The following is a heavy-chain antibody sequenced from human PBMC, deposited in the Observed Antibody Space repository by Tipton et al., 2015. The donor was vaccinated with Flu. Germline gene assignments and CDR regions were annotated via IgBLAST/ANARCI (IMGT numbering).Heavy chain of an antibody. J-gene: IGHJ4*02. CDR2: ISGSGGST. CDR1: GFTFSSCA. V-gene: IGHV3-23*01. Sequence: GSLRLSCAASGFTFSSCAMSWVRQAPGKGLEWVSAISGSGGSTYYADSVKGRFTISRDNSKNTLYLQMNSLRAEDTAVYYCAKDPPSGYSSSWYNDYWGQGTLVTVSS. CDR3: AKDPPSGYSSSWYNDY. D-gene: IGHD6-13*01.